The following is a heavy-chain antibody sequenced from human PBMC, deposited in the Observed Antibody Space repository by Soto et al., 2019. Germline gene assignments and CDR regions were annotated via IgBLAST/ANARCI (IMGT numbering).Heavy chain of an antibody. V-gene: IGHV3-53*01. CDR1: GLTVSGKKY. CDR2: LYDVDGS. D-gene: IGHD1-1*01. J-gene: IGHJ3*01. CDR3: ATWHEREHAYDV. Sequence: DVQLVESGGGLMQRGESLRLSCAASGLTVSGKKYVAWVRQAPGKGLEWVSALYDVDGSFYSDSVKGRFTTSSDSSKTTVYLQMNDLRPADTAVYYCATWHEREHAYDVWGQGTTVTVSS.